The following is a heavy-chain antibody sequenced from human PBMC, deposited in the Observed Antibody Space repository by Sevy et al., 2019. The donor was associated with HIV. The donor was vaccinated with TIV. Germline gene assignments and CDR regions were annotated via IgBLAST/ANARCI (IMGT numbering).Heavy chain of an antibody. CDR1: GFAFSSHA. J-gene: IGHJ4*01. Sequence: GGSLRLSCAASGFAFSSHAMHWVRQAPGKGLEWVAVISYEGTETFYAASVEGRFTISRDNSKNMLSLQINGLRPEDMAVYYWARDGGYSIKWYPRYWGHGTLVTVSS. CDR3: ARDGGYSIKWYPRY. V-gene: IGHV3-30-3*01. CDR2: ISYEGTET. D-gene: IGHD6-13*01.